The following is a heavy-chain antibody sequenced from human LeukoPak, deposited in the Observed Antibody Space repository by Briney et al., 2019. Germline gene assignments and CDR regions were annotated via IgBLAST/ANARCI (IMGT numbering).Heavy chain of an antibody. J-gene: IGHJ5*02. CDR1: GYSFTSYW. CDR3: ARQVITIFGVVIPSAFDP. Sequence: GESLKISCKGSGYSFTSYWIGWVRQMPGKGLEWMGIIYPGDSDTRYSPSFQGQVTISADKSISTAYLQWGSLKASDTAMYYCARQVITIFGVVIPSAFDPWGQGTLVTVSS. V-gene: IGHV5-51*01. CDR2: IYPGDSDT. D-gene: IGHD3-3*01.